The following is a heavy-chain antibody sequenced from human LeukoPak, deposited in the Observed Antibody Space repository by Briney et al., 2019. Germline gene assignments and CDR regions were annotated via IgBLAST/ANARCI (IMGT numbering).Heavy chain of an antibody. CDR1: GGSISSYY. Sequence: PSETLSLTCTVSGGSISSYYWSWIRQPPGKGLEWIGYIYYSGSTNYNPSLKSRVTISVDTSKNQFSLKLSSVTAADTAVYYCARVRAVSSYWYFDLWGRGTLVTVSS. V-gene: IGHV4-59*01. J-gene: IGHJ2*01. CDR3: ARVRAVSSYWYFDL. D-gene: IGHD6-19*01. CDR2: IYYSGST.